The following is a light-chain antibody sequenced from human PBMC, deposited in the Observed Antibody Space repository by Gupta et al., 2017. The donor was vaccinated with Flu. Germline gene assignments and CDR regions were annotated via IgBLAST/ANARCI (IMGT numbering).Light chain of an antibody. Sequence: SYELTQPPSVSVSPGQTASITCSGDKLGDKYACWYQQKPGQSPVLFSYEDTRRPSGIPECVSGSNSATTVTMNMNGTQAMDDYYYSSQEWNSITVVFGGGTKLTV. CDR2: EDT. V-gene: IGLV3-1*01. J-gene: IGLJ2*01. CDR3: QEWNSITVV. CDR1: KLGDKY.